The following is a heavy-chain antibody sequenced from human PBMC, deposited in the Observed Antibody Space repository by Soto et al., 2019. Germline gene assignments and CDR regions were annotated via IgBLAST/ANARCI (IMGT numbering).Heavy chain of an antibody. V-gene: IGHV1-3*01. CDR3: ARDHGWQYYHYYGMDV. CDR2: INAGNGNT. Sequence: ASVKVSCKASGYTFTSYAMHWVRQAPGQRLEWMGWINAGNGNTKYSQKFQGRVTITRDTSASTAYMELSSLRSEDTAVYYCARDHGWQYYHYYGMDVWGQGTTVTVSS. J-gene: IGHJ6*02. D-gene: IGHD6-19*01. CDR1: GYTFTSYA.